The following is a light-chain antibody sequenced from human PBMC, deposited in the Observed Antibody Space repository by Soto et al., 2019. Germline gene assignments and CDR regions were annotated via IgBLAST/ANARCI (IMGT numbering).Light chain of an antibody. CDR2: DGT. CDR3: CSYAASSTSVV. Sequence: QSALTQPASVSGSPGQSITISCTGTSSDVGGFKLVSWYQQHPGEAPKLMIYDGTERPSGVSNRFSGSKSGNTASLTISGLQAEDEADYCCCSYAASSTSVVFGGGTKVTVL. V-gene: IGLV2-23*01. CDR1: SSDVGGFKL. J-gene: IGLJ2*01.